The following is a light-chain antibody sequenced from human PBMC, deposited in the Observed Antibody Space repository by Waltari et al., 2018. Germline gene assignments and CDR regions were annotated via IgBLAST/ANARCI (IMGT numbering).Light chain of an antibody. J-gene: IGKJ2*01. V-gene: IGKV3-20*01. CDR2: VAS. CDR1: QSVISS. Sequence: EIVLTQSPGTLSLSPGERATLSCRASQSVISSLAWYQQKPGQAPRRLFYVASNRATGIPYRFSGSGSGTDFTLTISRLEPEDFVVYYCQQYGSSPHTFGQGTKLEIK. CDR3: QQYGSSPHT.